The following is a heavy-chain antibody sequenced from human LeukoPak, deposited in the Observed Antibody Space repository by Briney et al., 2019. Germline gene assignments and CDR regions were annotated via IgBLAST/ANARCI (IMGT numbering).Heavy chain of an antibody. V-gene: IGHV3-21*01. CDR3: ARVLDTAMVDQPLDY. CDR2: ISSSSSYI. J-gene: IGHJ4*02. CDR1: GFTFSSYG. Sequence: PGGSLRLSCAASGFTFSSYGMHWVRQAPGKGLEWVSSISSSSSYIYYADSVKGRFTISRDNAKNSLYLQMNSLRAEDTAVYYCARVLDTAMVDQPLDYWGQGTLVTVSS. D-gene: IGHD5-18*01.